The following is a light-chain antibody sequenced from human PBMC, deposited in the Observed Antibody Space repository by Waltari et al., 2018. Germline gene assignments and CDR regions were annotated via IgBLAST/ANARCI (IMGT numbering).Light chain of an antibody. Sequence: DIVMTQSPDSLAVSLVERAPINCKSSHGLLYSCNNKNYLAWYQQKAGQPPRLLIYWASTRASGVPDRFTGSGSGTDFTLTISSLQAEDVAVYYCQEYFTTKYTFGQGTKLETK. CDR3: QEYFTTKYT. CDR2: WAS. V-gene: IGKV4-1*01. CDR1: HGLLYSCNNKNY. J-gene: IGKJ2*01.